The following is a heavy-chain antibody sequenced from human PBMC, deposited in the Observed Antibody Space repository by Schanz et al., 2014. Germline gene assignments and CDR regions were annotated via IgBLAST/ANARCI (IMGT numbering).Heavy chain of an antibody. D-gene: IGHD4-17*01. V-gene: IGHV4-34*01. CDR2: INHGGST. J-gene: IGHJ6*03. CDR1: GGSFSGYY. Sequence: QVQLQQWGAGLLKPSETLSLTCAVYGGSFSGYYWSWIRQPPGKGLEWIAEINHGGSTNYNPSLKSRVTISVDTSKNQFSLNLSSATAADTAVYYCARDGDRFYHNYYMDVWGKGTTVTVSS. CDR3: ARDGDRFYHNYYMDV.